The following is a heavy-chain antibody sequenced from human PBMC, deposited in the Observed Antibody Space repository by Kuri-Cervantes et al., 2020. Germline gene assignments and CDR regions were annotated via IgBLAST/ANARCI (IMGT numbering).Heavy chain of an antibody. CDR2: MNPNSGNT. V-gene: IGHV1-8*01. CDR1: GYTFTSYD. Sequence: ASVKVSCKASGYTFTSYDIDWVRQATGQGLEWMGWMNPNSGNTGYAQKFQGRVTMTRNTSISTAYMELSSLRSEDTAVYYCARGVLPIAAAGTEDYYYGMDVWGQGTTVTVSS. CDR3: ARGVLPIAAAGTEDYYYGMDV. J-gene: IGHJ6*02. D-gene: IGHD6-13*01.